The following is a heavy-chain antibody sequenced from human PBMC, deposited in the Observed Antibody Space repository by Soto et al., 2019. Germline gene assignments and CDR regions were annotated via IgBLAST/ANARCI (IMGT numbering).Heavy chain of an antibody. CDR3: ARNPTEYSSSSLAAFDI. J-gene: IGHJ3*02. CDR1: GDSVSSNSAA. Sequence: PSQTLSLTCAISGDSVSSNSAAWNWIRQSPSRGLEWLGRTYYRSKWYNDYAVSVKSRITINPDTSKNQFSLQLNSVTPEDTAVYYCARNPTEYSSSSLAAFDIWGQGTMVTVS. CDR2: TYYRSKWYN. V-gene: IGHV6-1*01. D-gene: IGHD6-6*01.